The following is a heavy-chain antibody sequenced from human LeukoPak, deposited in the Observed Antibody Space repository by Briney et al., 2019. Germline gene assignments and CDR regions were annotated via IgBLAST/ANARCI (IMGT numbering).Heavy chain of an antibody. CDR2: INHSGST. CDR1: GGSFSGYY. J-gene: IGHJ5*02. Sequence: SETLSLTCAVYGGSFSGYYWSWIRQPPGKGLEWIGEINHSGSTNYNPSLKSRVTISVDTSKNQFSLKLSSVTAADTAVYYCARGHHYYGSGSKYSWFDPWGQGTLVTVSS. D-gene: IGHD3-10*01. V-gene: IGHV4-34*01. CDR3: ARGHHYYGSGSKYSWFDP.